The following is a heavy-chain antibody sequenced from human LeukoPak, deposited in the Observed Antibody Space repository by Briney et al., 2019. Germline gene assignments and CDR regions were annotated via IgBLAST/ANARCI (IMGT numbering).Heavy chain of an antibody. V-gene: IGHV1-69*05. CDR1: GGTFSSYA. D-gene: IGHD5-24*01. J-gene: IGHJ6*03. CDR2: MIPIFRTA. Sequence: ASVKVSCKASGGTFSSYAISWVRQAPGQELELMGGMIPIFRTANYAQKFQGRVTITTDESTSTAYMELSSLRSEDTAVYYCARGGDGYNPYYYYYYMDVWGKGTTVTISS. CDR3: ARGGDGYNPYYYYYYMDV.